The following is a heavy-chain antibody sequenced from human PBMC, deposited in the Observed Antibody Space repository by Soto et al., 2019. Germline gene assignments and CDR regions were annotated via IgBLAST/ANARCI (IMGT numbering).Heavy chain of an antibody. V-gene: IGHV3-33*01. Sequence: PGGSLRLSCAASGFTFSGYGMHWVRQAPGKGLEWVAVTRHDGSNTYYADSVRDRFTISRDNSNKMLYLQMNSLRAEDTAVYYCARDGVGTTTYFGYFDYWGQGTLVTVSS. CDR2: TRHDGSNT. D-gene: IGHD1-26*01. J-gene: IGHJ4*02. CDR3: ARDGVGTTTYFGYFDY. CDR1: GFTFSGYG.